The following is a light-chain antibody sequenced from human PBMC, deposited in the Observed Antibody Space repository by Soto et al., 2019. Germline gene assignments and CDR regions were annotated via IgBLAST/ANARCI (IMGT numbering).Light chain of an antibody. Sequence: QSALTQPASVSGSPGQSITISCTGTSSDVGGYNYVSWYQQHPGKAPKLLIYDVTNRHSGVSYRFSGSKSGNTASLTISGLQAEDEADYYCSSYTSSITLVFGGGTKLTVL. CDR2: DVT. J-gene: IGLJ3*02. V-gene: IGLV2-14*01. CDR3: SSYTSSITLV. CDR1: SSDVGGYNY.